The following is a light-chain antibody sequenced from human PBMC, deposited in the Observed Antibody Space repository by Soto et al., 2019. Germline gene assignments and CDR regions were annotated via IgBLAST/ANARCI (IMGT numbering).Light chain of an antibody. CDR2: GAS. Sequence: EMVMTQSPATLSVSPGARGPLSCRARQSVRSNLAWYQQQPGQAPRLLIYGASTRATGVPARLSGSGSGRDFFLSISSLEPEDFVVYYFQHRRNWPITYCGGTKVDSK. V-gene: IGKV3-11*02. CDR1: QSVRSN. CDR3: QHRRNWPIT. J-gene: IGKJ4*01.